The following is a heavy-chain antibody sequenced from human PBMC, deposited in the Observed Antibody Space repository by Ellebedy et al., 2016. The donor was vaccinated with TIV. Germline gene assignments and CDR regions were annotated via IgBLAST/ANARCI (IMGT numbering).Heavy chain of an antibody. CDR1: GGSISSYY. CDR3: ARAYDGSGSYDSFLVDY. Sequence: MPSETLSLTCTVSGGSISSYYWSWIRQPPGKGLEWIGYIYYSGSTNYNTSLKSRVTISVDTSKNQFSLKLSSVTAADTAVYYCARAYDGSGSYDSFLVDYWGQGTLVTVSS. J-gene: IGHJ4*02. V-gene: IGHV4-59*01. D-gene: IGHD3-10*01. CDR2: IYYSGST.